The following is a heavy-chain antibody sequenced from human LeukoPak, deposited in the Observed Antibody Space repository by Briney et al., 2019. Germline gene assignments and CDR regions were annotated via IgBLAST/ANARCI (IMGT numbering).Heavy chain of an antibody. CDR3: AREVLGVYCSSTSCPRPWFDP. CDR1: GFTFSSYS. V-gene: IGHV3-21*01. J-gene: IGHJ5*02. Sequence: PGGSLRLSCAASGFTFSSYSMNWVRQAPGKGLEWVSYISSSSSYIYYADSVKGRFTISRDNAKNSLYLQMNSLRAEDTAVYYCAREVLGVYCSSTSCPRPWFDPWGQGTLVTVSS. D-gene: IGHD2-2*01. CDR2: ISSSSSYI.